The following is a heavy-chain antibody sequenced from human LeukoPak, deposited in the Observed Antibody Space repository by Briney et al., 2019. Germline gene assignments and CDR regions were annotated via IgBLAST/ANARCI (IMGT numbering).Heavy chain of an antibody. CDR1: GFTFSSYG. CDR3: TRDHLYSSSSDY. CDR2: ISYDGSNK. D-gene: IGHD6-6*01. V-gene: IGHV3-30*03. Sequence: GGSLRLSCAASGFTFSSYGMHWVRQAPGKGLEWVAVISYDGSNKYYADSVKGRFTISRDDSKSIAYLQMNSLKTEDTAVYYCTRDHLYSSSSDYWGQGTLVTVSS. J-gene: IGHJ4*02.